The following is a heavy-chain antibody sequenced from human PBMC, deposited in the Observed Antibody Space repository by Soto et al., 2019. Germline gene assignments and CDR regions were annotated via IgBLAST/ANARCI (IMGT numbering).Heavy chain of an antibody. CDR2: ISAYNGNT. CDR3: ASVYCSGGSCYSWGLY. D-gene: IGHD2-15*01. CDR1: GYTFTSYG. Sequence: QVQLVQSGAEVKKPGASVKVSCKASGYTFTSYGISWVRQAPGQGLEWMGSISAYNGNTNYAQKLQGRVTMTTDTSTSTAYMELRSLRSDDTAVYYCASVYCSGGSCYSWGLYWGQGTLVTVSS. J-gene: IGHJ4*02. V-gene: IGHV1-18*01.